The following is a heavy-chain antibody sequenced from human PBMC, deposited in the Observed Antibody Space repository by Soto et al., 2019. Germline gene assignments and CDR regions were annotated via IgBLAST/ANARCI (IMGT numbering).Heavy chain of an antibody. CDR2: IHGSGAIT. CDR1: GLTFSRFA. D-gene: IGHD3-10*01. CDR3: AKDKGPGSYTNWCFDV. V-gene: IGHV3-23*01. J-gene: IGHJ2*01. Sequence: EVQVLQSGGGLVQPGGSLRLSCAASGLTFSRFAMSWVRQAPGKGLEWVATIHGSGAITNYADSVRGRFTISRDNSKDTKYLQLNTLRVEDAAVYYCAKDKGPGSYTNWCFDVWGRGTLVTVFS.